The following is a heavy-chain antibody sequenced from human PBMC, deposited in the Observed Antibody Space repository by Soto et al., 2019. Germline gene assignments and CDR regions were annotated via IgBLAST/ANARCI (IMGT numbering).Heavy chain of an antibody. Sequence: PGESLKISCQCSGYTFSNFWIGWVRQLPGQGLEWMGIIYPGDHETRYSPSFLGKVAISAEKSINTAYLQWSSLEASDSAFYFCARSPRSSPYLDVWGQGALVTVSS. CDR3: ARSPRSSPYLDV. J-gene: IGHJ4*02. D-gene: IGHD6-13*01. CDR2: IYPGDHET. CDR1: GYTFSNFW. V-gene: IGHV5-51*01.